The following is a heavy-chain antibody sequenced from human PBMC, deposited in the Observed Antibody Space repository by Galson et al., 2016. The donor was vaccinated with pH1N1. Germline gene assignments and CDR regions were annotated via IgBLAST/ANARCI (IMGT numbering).Heavy chain of an antibody. J-gene: IGHJ4*02. CDR3: ARYGNSKDYFDY. V-gene: IGHV5-51*03. D-gene: IGHD2/OR15-2a*01. CDR1: GYTFSNYW. Sequence: QSGAEVKKPGESLRISCKGSGYTFSNYWIGWVRQMSGKGLEWMGIVDPGNSDTRYSPPFQGQVTTSADKSTRIAYLQWSSLKASDTAMYYCARYGNSKDYFDYWGQGTLVTVSS. CDR2: VDPGNSDT.